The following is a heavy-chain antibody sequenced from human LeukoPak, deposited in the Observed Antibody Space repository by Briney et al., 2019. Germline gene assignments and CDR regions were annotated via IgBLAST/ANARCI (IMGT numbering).Heavy chain of an antibody. CDR2: IRYDGSNK. V-gene: IGHV3-30*02. CDR1: GFTFSSYG. D-gene: IGHD6-13*01. CDR3: AKDHWGSSWLSLYYYYYMDV. J-gene: IGHJ6*03. Sequence: GGSLRLSCAASGFTFSSYGMHWVRQAPGKGLEWVAFIRYDGSNKYYADSVKGRFTISRDNSKNTLYLQMNSLRAEDTAVYYCAKDHWGSSWLSLYYYYYMDVWGKGTTVTISS.